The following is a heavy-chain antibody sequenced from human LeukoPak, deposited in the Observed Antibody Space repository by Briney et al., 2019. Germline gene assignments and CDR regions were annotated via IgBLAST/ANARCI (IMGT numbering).Heavy chain of an antibody. CDR1: GGTFSSYA. D-gene: IGHD1-26*01. V-gene: IGHV1-69*05. Sequence: ASVKVSCKASGGTFSSYAISWVRQAPGQGLEWMGGIIPIFGTANYAQTFQGRVTITTDESTSTAYMELSSLRSEDTAVYYCARDREGAGRGVFDYWGQGTLVTVSS. CDR2: IIPIFGTA. CDR3: ARDREGAGRGVFDY. J-gene: IGHJ4*02.